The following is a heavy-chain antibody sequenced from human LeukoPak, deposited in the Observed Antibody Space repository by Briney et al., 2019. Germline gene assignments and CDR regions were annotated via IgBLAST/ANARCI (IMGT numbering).Heavy chain of an antibody. J-gene: IGHJ4*02. V-gene: IGHV3-21*01. CDR3: ARDLIDSLLGSSYNVGDY. CDR2: ISSSSSYR. D-gene: IGHD3-10*01. CDR1: GFTFSSYS. Sequence: GGSLRLSCAASGFTFSSYSMNWVRQAPGKGLEWVSSISSSSSYRYYADSVKGRFTISRDNAKNSLNLQMNSLRAEDTAVYYCARDLIDSLLGSSYNVGDYWGQGTLVTVSS.